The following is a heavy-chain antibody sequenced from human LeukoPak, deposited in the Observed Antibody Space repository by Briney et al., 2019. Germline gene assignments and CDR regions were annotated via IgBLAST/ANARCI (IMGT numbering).Heavy chain of an antibody. J-gene: IGHJ4*02. CDR1: GGSISSYY. CDR3: VRGTVSFDY. Sequence: SETLSLTCTVSGGSISSYYWSWIRQPAGKGLEWIGRIYSSGSTYDNPSLKSRVTMSLDTSKNQFALKLSSVTAADTAVHYCVRGTVSFDYWGQGTLVTVSS. CDR2: IYSSGST. D-gene: IGHD3/OR15-3a*01. V-gene: IGHV4-4*07.